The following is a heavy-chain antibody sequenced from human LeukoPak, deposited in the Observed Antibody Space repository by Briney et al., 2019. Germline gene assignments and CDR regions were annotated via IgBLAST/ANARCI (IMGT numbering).Heavy chain of an antibody. CDR1: GFTFSSSS. V-gene: IGHV3-21*01. D-gene: IGHD5-18*01. CDR2: INSISTYI. CDR3: ARVTADTGAIDAFCV. J-gene: IGHJ3*01. Sequence: GGSLRLSCVASGFTFSSSSMNWVRQAPGKGLEWVSSINSISTYIYYADSLRGRFTISRDNADNSLYLQMNSLRAEDTAVYYCARVTADTGAIDAFCVWGHGTIVTVSS.